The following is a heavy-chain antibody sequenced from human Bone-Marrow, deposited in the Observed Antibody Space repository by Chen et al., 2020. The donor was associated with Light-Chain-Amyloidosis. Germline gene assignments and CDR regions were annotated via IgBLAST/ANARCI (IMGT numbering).Heavy chain of an antibody. V-gene: IGHV5-51*01. CDR2: IYPDDSDA. J-gene: IGHJ4*02. Sequence: EVQLEQSGPEVKTPGESLKISCKGSGYTFPNYWIGWVRQMPGKGLEWMGVIYPDDSDARYSPSLEGQVTSSADKSITTAYLQWRSLKASDTAMYYCARRRDGYNFDYWGQGTLVTVSS. D-gene: IGHD5-12*01. CDR3: ARRRDGYNFDY. CDR1: GYTFPNYW.